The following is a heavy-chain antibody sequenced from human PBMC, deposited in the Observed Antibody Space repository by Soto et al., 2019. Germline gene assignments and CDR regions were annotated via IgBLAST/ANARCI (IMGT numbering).Heavy chain of an antibody. D-gene: IGHD3-22*01. Sequence: ASVKVSCKASGYTFNRYAISWVRQAPGQGLEWKGWISAYNGKKNNAQKLQGSVTITTDTSTSIAYMELRSLISDDTAVYYCARLYYYDSSGYYYVEDFWGQGTLVTVSS. CDR2: ISAYNGKK. V-gene: IGHV1-18*01. J-gene: IGHJ4*02. CDR3: ARLYYYDSSGYYYVEDF. CDR1: GYTFNRYA.